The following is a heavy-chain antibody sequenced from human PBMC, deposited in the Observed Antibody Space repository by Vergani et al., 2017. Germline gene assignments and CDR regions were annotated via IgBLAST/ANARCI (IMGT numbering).Heavy chain of an antibody. CDR3: AKAKRNTMVRGVIDY. V-gene: IGHV3-23*01. J-gene: IGHJ4*02. CDR2: ISGSGGST. CDR1: GFTFSSYA. Sequence: EVQLLESGGGLVQPGGSLRLSCAASGFTFSSYAMSWVRQAPGKGLEWVSAISGSGGSTYYADSVKGRFTISRDNSKNKLYLQMNSLRAEDTAVYYCAKAKRNTMVRGVIDYWGQGTLGTGSS. D-gene: IGHD3-10*01.